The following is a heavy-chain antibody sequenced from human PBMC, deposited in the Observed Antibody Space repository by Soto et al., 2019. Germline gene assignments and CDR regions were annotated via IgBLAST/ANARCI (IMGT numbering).Heavy chain of an antibody. CDR3: VRDLGYSGSEVSAFDI. J-gene: IGHJ3*02. D-gene: IGHD5-12*01. CDR1: GGSISGYY. CDR2: LYYSGTT. Sequence: SETLSLTCTVSGGSISGYYWPWVRHPPGQGLEWIGYLYYSGTTSYNPSLKCRVAISVDTSKNQFSLKLSSVTAADTAVYYCVRDLGYSGSEVSAFDIWGQGTMVTVSS. V-gene: IGHV4-4*08.